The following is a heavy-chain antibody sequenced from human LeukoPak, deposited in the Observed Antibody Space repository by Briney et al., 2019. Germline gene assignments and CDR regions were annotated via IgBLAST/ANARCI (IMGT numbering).Heavy chain of an antibody. J-gene: IGHJ3*02. CDR2: IYYIGST. V-gene: IGHV4-59*01. CDR1: GGSISSYY. Sequence: SETLSLTCTVSGGSISSYYRSWIRQPPGQGLEWIGYIYYIGSTIYNPSLKSRVTISVDTSKNQFSLKLSSVTAADTAVYYCARVAVAGTWAFDIWGQGTMVTVSS. D-gene: IGHD6-19*01. CDR3: ARVAVAGTWAFDI.